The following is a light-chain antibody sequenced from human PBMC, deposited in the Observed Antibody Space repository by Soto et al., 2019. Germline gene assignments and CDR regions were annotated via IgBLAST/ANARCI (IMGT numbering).Light chain of an antibody. V-gene: IGKV3-20*01. CDR2: ATS. CDR1: QSVRSRD. Sequence: EIVLPQSPGTLSLSPGERATLSCRASQSVRSRDLAGYQQKPGQAPRLLIYATSSRATGIPDRFSGSGSGTDFTLTISRLEPEDFAVYYCQQYDNSPGYTFGQGTKLEIK. CDR3: QQYDNSPGYT. J-gene: IGKJ2*01.